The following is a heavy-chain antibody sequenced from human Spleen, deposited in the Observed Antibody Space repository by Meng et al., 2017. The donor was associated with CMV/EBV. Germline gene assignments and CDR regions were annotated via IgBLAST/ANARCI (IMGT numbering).Heavy chain of an antibody. V-gene: IGHV3-21*01. CDR1: GFSFRTYA. CDR3: ARTNQGYFDY. J-gene: IGHJ4*02. Sequence: GESLKISCAASGFSFRTYAMIWVRQAPGKGLEWVSSISSSSSYIFYADSVKGRLTTSRDNAKNSLFLQMNSLRAEDTAVYYCARTNQGYFDYWGQGTLVTVSS. CDR2: ISSSSSYI.